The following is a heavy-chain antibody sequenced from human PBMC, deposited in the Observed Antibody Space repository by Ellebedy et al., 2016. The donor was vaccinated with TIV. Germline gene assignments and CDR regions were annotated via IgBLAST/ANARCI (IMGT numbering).Heavy chain of an antibody. J-gene: IGHJ6*02. V-gene: IGHV3-9*01. D-gene: IGHD3-10*01. CDR1: GFNIEKHA. Sequence: GGSLRLXXEVSGFNIEKHAMHWVRQAPGKGLEWVSGISWNSARIGYVDSVKGRFTISRDNANNSVYLQMNNLRAEDTALYYCVKDISDAYYYGSPYDYGMDVWGQGTTVTVSS. CDR3: VKDISDAYYYGSPYDYGMDV. CDR2: ISWNSARI.